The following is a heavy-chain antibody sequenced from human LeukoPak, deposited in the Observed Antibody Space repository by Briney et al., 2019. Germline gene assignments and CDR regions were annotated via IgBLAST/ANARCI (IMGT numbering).Heavy chain of an antibody. CDR1: GFTFDDYA. D-gene: IGHD5-24*01. V-gene: IGHV3-74*03. CDR2: MNTDGSDT. J-gene: IGHJ4*02. CDR3: TRDSPWLPDPY. Sequence: PGRSLRLSCAASGFTFDDYAMHWVRQAPGKGLVWVSRMNTDGSDTSYADSVKGRFTISRDNARNTLYLQMNSLRADDTAVYYCTRDSPWLPDPYWGQGTLVTVSS.